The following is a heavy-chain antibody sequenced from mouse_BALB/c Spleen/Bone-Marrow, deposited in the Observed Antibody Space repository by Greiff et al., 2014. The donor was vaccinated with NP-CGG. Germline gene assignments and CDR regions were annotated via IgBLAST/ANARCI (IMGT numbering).Heavy chain of an antibody. Sequence: EVQLQQSGGDLVKPGGSLKLSCAASGFAFSSYGMSWVRQTPEKRLEWVATISGGGSYIYYADNVKGRFIISRDNAKNNLYLQVRSLRSEDTALYYCAREGYDYDWFADWGQGTLVTVSA. CDR2: ISGGGSYI. J-gene: IGHJ3*01. D-gene: IGHD2-4*01. V-gene: IGHV5-9-2*01. CDR3: AREGYDYDWFAD. CDR1: GFAFSSYG.